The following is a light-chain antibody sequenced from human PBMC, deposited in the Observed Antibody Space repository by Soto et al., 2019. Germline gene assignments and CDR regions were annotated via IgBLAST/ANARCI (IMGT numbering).Light chain of an antibody. J-gene: IGKJ1*01. CDR1: QSVGSN. CDR2: GAS. Sequence: EIVMTQSPGTLSVSPGERATLSCRVSQSVGSNLAWYQQKPGQAPRLLIYGASTRATGIPVRFSGSGSGTDFTLTISRLEPEDVAVYYCQQRGNRPPWTFGQGTKVDIK. CDR3: QQRGNRPPWT. V-gene: IGKV3-15*01.